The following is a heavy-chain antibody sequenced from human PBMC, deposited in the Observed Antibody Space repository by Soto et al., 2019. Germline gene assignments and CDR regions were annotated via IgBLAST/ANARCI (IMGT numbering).Heavy chain of an antibody. V-gene: IGHV3-23*01. CDR1: GFTFRSYA. D-gene: IGHD3-22*01. CDR3: AKDLDYYDSSGPDAFDI. CDR2: ISGSGGST. Sequence: PVGSLRLACAASGFTFRSYAMTWVRQAPGKGLEWVSAISGSGGSTYYADSVKGRFTISRDNSKNTLYLQMNSLRAEDTAVYYCAKDLDYYDSSGPDAFDIWGQGTMVTVSS. J-gene: IGHJ3*02.